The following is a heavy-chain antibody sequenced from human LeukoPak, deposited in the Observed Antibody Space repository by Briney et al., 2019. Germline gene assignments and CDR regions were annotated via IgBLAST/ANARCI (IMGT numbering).Heavy chain of an antibody. D-gene: IGHD6-6*01. V-gene: IGHV3-7*01. CDR2: IKQDGSEK. J-gene: IGHJ4*02. Sequence: GGSLRLSCAASGFTFSSYWMSWVRQAPGKGLEWVANIKQDGSEKYYVDSVQGRFTISRVNANNSLYLQMNSLRAADTAVYYCARDKGTSYLSSFACWGQGTLVAVSS. CDR1: GFTFSSYW. CDR3: ARDKGTSYLSSFAC.